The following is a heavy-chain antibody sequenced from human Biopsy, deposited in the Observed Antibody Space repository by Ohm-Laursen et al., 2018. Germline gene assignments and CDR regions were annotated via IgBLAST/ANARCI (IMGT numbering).Heavy chain of an antibody. CDR1: GYTFAGYY. J-gene: IGHJ2*01. V-gene: IGHV1-2*02. Sequence: SVKVSCKASGYTFAGYYLHWLRQAPGQGLEWMGWINPKSGDTDYPQNFQGRVSMTRDTSISTAYMDLSRLRSDDTAVYYCARGRRHCSGTCSRWYFDLWGRGTLVTVSS. CDR2: INPKSGDT. D-gene: IGHD2-2*01. CDR3: ARGRRHCSGTCSRWYFDL.